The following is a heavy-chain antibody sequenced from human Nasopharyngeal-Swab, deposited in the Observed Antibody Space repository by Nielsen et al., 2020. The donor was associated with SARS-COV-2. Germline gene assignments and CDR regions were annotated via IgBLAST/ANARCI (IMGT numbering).Heavy chain of an antibody. D-gene: IGHD1-1*01. V-gene: IGHV3-21*01. Sequence: GGSLRLSCAASGFTFSSYSMNWVRQAPGKGLEWVSSISSSSSYIYYADSVKGRFTISKDNAKNSLYLQMNSLRAEDTAVYYCARASRGTSTRTFDYWGQGTLVTVSS. CDR2: ISSSSSYI. CDR3: ARASRGTSTRTFDY. CDR1: GFTFSSYS. J-gene: IGHJ4*02.